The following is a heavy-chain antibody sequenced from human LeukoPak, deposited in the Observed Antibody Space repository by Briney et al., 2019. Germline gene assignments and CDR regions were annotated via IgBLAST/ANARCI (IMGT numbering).Heavy chain of an antibody. Sequence: QSGGSLRLSCAASGFTFRTYWMHWVRHAPGKGLVWVSHIKSDGSATTYADSVKGRFTISRDNAKNTLYLQMNSLRAEDTAVYYCARGFSYNHFDYRGQGTLVTVSS. CDR1: GFTFRTYW. V-gene: IGHV3-74*01. J-gene: IGHJ4*02. CDR2: IKSDGSAT. CDR3: ARGFSYNHFDY. D-gene: IGHD5-24*01.